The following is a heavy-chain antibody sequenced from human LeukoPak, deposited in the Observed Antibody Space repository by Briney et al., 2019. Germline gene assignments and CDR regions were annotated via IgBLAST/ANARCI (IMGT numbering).Heavy chain of an antibody. CDR1: GFTFSSYW. CDR3: ARGRYSSSWESDY. D-gene: IGHD6-13*01. J-gene: IGHJ4*02. V-gene: IGHV3-7*01. CDR2: IKQDGSEK. Sequence: GGSLRLSCAASGFTFSSYWMSWVRQAPGKGLEWVANIKQDGSEKYYVDSVKGRFTISRDNSKNTLYLQMNSLRAEDTAVYYCARGRYSSSWESDYWGRGTLVTVSS.